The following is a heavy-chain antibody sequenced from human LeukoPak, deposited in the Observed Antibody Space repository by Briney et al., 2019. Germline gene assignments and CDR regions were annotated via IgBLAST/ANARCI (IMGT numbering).Heavy chain of an antibody. CDR1: GGSINDYY. Sequence: SETLSLTCTVSGGSINDYYWTWIRQPPGKGLEWIGYIYYSGTTTYNPSLRSRVTISLDTSKNQFSLKLSSVTAADTAVYYCARDSAPYYDILTGYFAAEYYFDYWGQGTLVTVSS. CDR2: IYYSGTT. V-gene: IGHV4-59*01. J-gene: IGHJ4*02. CDR3: ARDSAPYYDILTGYFAAEYYFDY. D-gene: IGHD3-9*01.